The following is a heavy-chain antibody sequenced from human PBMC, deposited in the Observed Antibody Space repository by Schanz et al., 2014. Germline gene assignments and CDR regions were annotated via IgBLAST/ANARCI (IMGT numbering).Heavy chain of an antibody. D-gene: IGHD3-10*01. Sequence: EVQLLESGGGLVQPGGSLRLSCAASGFAFSSNWMNWVRQAPGKGLEWVANIKEDGSEKYYVDSVKGRFTISRDNSKNSVSLQMDSLRPEDTAVYFCAKDLHSNSGNYYSYYFDSWGPGALVTVSS. V-gene: IGHV3-7*01. CDR3: AKDLHSNSGNYYSYYFDS. CDR1: GFAFSSNW. J-gene: IGHJ4*02. CDR2: IKEDGSEK.